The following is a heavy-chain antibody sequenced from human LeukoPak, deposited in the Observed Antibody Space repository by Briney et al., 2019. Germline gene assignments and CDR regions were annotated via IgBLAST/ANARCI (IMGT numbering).Heavy chain of an antibody. V-gene: IGHV3-30*02. J-gene: IGHJ4*02. Sequence: PGGSLRLSCAASGFTFSSYGMHWVRQAPGKGLEWVAFIRYDGSNNYYADSVKGRFTISRDNSKNTLYLQMNSLRAEDTAVYYCAKDKVPYYYGSGSMANDYWGQGTLVTVSS. CDR1: GFTFSSYG. CDR2: IRYDGSNN. D-gene: IGHD3-10*01. CDR3: AKDKVPYYYGSGSMANDY.